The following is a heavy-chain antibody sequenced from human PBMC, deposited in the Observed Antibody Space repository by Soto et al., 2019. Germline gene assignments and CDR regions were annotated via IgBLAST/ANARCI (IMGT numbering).Heavy chain of an antibody. CDR2: INHSGST. J-gene: IGHJ6*02. Sequence: SETLSLTCAVYGGSFSGYYWSWIRQPPGKGLEWIGEINHSGSTNYNPSLKSRVTISVDTSKNQFSLKLSSVTAADTAVYYCARARGSSWYDGSYYYGMDVWGQGTTVTVSS. CDR3: ARARGSSWYDGSYYYGMDV. CDR1: GGSFSGYY. V-gene: IGHV4-34*01. D-gene: IGHD6-13*01.